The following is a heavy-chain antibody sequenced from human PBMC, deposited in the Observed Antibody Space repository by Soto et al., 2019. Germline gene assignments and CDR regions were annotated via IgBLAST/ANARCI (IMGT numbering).Heavy chain of an antibody. J-gene: IGHJ6*03. Sequence: ASVKVSCKASGYTFTSYGISWVRQAPGQGLEWMGWINPNNGGTNYAQKFQGWVTMTRDTSISTAYMELSRLRSDDTAVYYCARAPSLDCSSTSCYGYMDVWGKGTTVTVSS. CDR3: ARAPSLDCSSTSCYGYMDV. CDR1: GYTFTSYG. V-gene: IGHV1-2*04. CDR2: INPNNGGT. D-gene: IGHD2-2*01.